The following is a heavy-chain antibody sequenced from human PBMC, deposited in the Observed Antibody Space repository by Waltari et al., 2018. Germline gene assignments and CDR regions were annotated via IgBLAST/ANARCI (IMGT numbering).Heavy chain of an antibody. V-gene: IGHV4-38-2*02. D-gene: IGHD3-16*01. CDR3: ARDLSGVWGSYDAFDI. CDR1: GYSISSGYY. CDR2: IYHSGST. Sequence: QVQLQESGPGLVKPSETLSLTCAVSGYSISSGYYWGWIRQPPGKGLEWIGSIYHSGSTYSHPSLKSRVTISVDTSKNQFSLKLSSVTAADTAVYYCARDLSGVWGSYDAFDIWGQGTMVTVSS. J-gene: IGHJ3*02.